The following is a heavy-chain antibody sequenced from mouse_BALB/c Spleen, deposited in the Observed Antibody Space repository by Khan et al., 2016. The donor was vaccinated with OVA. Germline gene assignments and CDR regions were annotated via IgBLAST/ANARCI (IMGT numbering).Heavy chain of an antibody. D-gene: IGHD2-2*01. CDR3: ARGGQWLRRGGGISYY. V-gene: IGHV1S137*01. CDR1: GYTFNDYA. CDR2: ISIYYDNT. Sequence: QVQLKESGPELVRPGESVKISCKGSGYTFNDYAMHWVKQSHAKSLEGIGVISIYYDNTNYNQKFKGKATMTVDNSYSTAYRELARLTSEASAIYSGARGGQWLRRGGGISYYWGQGTTLTVSS. J-gene: IGHJ2*01.